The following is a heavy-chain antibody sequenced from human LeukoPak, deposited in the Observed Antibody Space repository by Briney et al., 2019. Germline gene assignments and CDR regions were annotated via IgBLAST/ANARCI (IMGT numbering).Heavy chain of an antibody. CDR3: ARASYNWNDAHYFDY. D-gene: IGHD1-20*01. Sequence: SETLSLTCTVSGGSISSYYWSWIRQPPGKGLEWIGYIYYSGSTNYNPSLKSRVTISVDRSKNQFSLKLSSVTAADTAVYYCARASYNWNDAHYFDYWGQGTLVTVSS. J-gene: IGHJ4*02. CDR2: IYYSGST. V-gene: IGHV4-59*12. CDR1: GGSISSYY.